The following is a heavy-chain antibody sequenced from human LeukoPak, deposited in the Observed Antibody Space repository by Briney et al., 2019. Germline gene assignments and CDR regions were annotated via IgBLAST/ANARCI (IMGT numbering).Heavy chain of an antibody. Sequence: PSQTLSLTCAVSGGSISSGGYSWSWIRQPPGKGLEWIGYIYHSGSTYYNPSLKSRDTISVDRSKNQFSLKLSSVTAADTAVYYCARSYYDFWSGYYEIIDYYGMDVWGQGTTVTVSS. J-gene: IGHJ6*02. CDR1: GGSISSGGYS. V-gene: IGHV4-30-2*02. D-gene: IGHD3-3*01. CDR3: ARSYYDFWSGYYEIIDYYGMDV. CDR2: IYHSGST.